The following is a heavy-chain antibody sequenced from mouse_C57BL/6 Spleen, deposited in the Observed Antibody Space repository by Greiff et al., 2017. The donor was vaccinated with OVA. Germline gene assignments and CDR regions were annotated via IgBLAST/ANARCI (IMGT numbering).Heavy chain of an antibody. D-gene: IGHD2-4*01. CDR3: ARHYDYDWFAY. CDR2: IDTANGNT. CDR1: GFNIKNTY. J-gene: IGHJ3*01. V-gene: IGHV14-3*01. Sequence: VLLQQSVAELVRPGASVKLSCTASGFNIKNTYMHWVQQRPEQGLEWIGKIDTANGNTKYAPKFQGKATITADTASNTAYLQLSSLTSEDTAIYYCARHYDYDWFAYWGQGTLVTVSA.